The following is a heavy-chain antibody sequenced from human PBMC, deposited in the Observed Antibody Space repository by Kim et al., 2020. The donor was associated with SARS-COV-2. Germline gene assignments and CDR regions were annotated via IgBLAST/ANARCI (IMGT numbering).Heavy chain of an antibody. V-gene: IGHV3-7*01. CDR2: IKQDGSEK. CDR1: GFTFSSYW. J-gene: IGHJ6*02. CDR3: ARDGMYYDILTGYYAPYYYSGMDV. D-gene: IGHD3-9*01. Sequence: GGSLRLSCAASGFTFSSYWMSWVRQAPGKGLEWVANIKQDGSEKYYVDSVKGRFTISRDNAKNSLYLQMNSLRAEDTAVYYCARDGMYYDILTGYYAPYYYSGMDVWGQGTTVTVSS.